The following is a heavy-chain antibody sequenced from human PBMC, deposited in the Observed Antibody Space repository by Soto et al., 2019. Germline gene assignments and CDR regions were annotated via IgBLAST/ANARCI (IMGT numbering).Heavy chain of an antibody. Sequence: ASVKVSCKASGYTFTGYYMHWVRQAPGQGLEWMGWINPNSGGTNYAQKFQGRVTMPRDTSISTAYMELSRLRSDDTAVYYCASLELLLDSPDYWGQGTLVTVSS. D-gene: IGHD1-7*01. CDR1: GYTFTGYY. V-gene: IGHV1-2*02. J-gene: IGHJ4*02. CDR2: INPNSGGT. CDR3: ASLELLLDSPDY.